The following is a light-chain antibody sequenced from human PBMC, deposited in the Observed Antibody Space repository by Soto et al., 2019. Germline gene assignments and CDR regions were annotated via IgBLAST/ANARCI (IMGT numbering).Light chain of an antibody. CDR3: QHYNSYSEA. CDR2: DTS. CDR1: QRISTW. V-gene: IGKV1-5*01. Sequence: DVQMTPSPSTLSASVVDSVTITCRASQRISTWLAWYQQKPGKVPKLLIYDTSSLESGVPSRFSGSGSGTEFTLTISSLQPDDFATYYCQHYNSYSEAFGQGTKVDIK. J-gene: IGKJ1*01.